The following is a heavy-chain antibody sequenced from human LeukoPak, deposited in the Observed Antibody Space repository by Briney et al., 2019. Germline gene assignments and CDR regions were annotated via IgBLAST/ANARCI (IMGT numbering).Heavy chain of an antibody. V-gene: IGHV3-74*01. D-gene: IGHD3-10*02. J-gene: IGHJ4*02. CDR2: IDSDGSGT. CDR3: ARGRNVFVS. CDR1: GFTFSSYW. Sequence: GGSLRLSCGASGFTFSSYWMHWVRQAPGKGLVWVSRIDSDGSGTVYADSVMGRFTISRDNAKNTLYLQMNSLRAEDTAVYYCARGRNVFVSWGQGTLVTVSS.